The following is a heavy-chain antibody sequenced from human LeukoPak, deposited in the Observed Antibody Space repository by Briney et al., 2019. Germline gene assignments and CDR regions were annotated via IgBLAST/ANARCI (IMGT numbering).Heavy chain of an antibody. J-gene: IGHJ6*03. CDR3: ARDHPSGSYHYYYYMDV. D-gene: IGHD3-10*01. V-gene: IGHV1-46*01. CDR2: INPSGGST. CDR1: GYTFTSYY. Sequence: ASVKVSCKASGYTFTSYYMHWVRQAPGQGLEWMGIINPSGGSTSYAQKFQGRVTMTRDMSTSTVYMELSRLRSDDTAVYYCARDHPSGSYHYYYYMDVWGKGTTVTVSS.